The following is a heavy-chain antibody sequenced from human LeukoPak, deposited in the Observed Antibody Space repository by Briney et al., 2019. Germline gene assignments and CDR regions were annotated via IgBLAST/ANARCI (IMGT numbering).Heavy chain of an antibody. D-gene: IGHD4-17*01. V-gene: IGHV4-39*01. J-gene: IGHJ4*02. Sequence: SETLSLTCSVSGGSISSSSYYWGWIRQPPGKGLEWIGNIYYSGSTYYNPSLKSRVTISVDTSKNQFSLKLSSVTAADTALYYCAAPDYGDYTLGYWGQGILVTVPS. CDR2: IYYSGST. CDR1: GGSISSSSYY. CDR3: AAPDYGDYTLGY.